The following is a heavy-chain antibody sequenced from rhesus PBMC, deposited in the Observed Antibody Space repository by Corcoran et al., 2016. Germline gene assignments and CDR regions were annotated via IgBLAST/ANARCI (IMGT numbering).Heavy chain of an antibody. D-gene: IGHD1-32*01. Sequence: QVQLVQSGAEVKKPGASVKLSCSPSGDTFTNPYINRVGQAPGKLLEWGRWINLRDGKTGHAQKFQGRVTVTRDASTNTAYLDLSNLRSEDTAVYFCTSMTTMRTLDFWGQGVLVTVSS. CDR3: TSMTTMRTLDF. CDR2: INLRDGKT. CDR1: GDTFTNPY. J-gene: IGHJ4*01. V-gene: IGHV1S9*01.